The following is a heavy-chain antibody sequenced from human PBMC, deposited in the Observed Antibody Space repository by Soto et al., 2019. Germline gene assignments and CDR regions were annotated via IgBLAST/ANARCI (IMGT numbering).Heavy chain of an antibody. CDR2: IYYSGST. CDR3: ARHHLARYY. Sequence: SENLSHPYTVSGGSLRPSNYFVGRIRPPPGKGLEWIGSIYYSGSTYYNPSLKSRVTISVDTSKNQFSLKLSSVTAADTAVYYCARHHLARYYCSQGTLVIVSS. J-gene: IGHJ4*02. D-gene: IGHD3-3*02. V-gene: IGHV4-39*01. CDR1: GGSLRPSNYF.